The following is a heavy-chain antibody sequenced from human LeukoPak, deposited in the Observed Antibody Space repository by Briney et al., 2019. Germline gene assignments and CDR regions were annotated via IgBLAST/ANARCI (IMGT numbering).Heavy chain of an antibody. CDR3: ANAVTEDYFDY. CDR2: IYHEEST. Sequence: PSETLSLTCAVSGYSISSDYYWGWVRQPPGTGLEWVGSIYHEESTYYNPSLKGRVTISLDTSKKQFSLKLTSVTAADTAIYYCANAVTEDYFDYWGQGTLVTVSS. V-gene: IGHV4-38-2*01. CDR1: GYSISSDYY. J-gene: IGHJ4*02. D-gene: IGHD2-8*01.